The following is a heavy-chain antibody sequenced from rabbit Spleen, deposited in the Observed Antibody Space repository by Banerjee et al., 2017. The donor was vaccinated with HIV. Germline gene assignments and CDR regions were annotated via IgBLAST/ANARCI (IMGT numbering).Heavy chain of an antibody. V-gene: IGHV1S45*01. CDR1: GFSFSSSYY. CDR3: ARDVDGGAGDRLDL. Sequence: QEQLEESGGDLVKPEGSLTLTCTASGFSFSSSYYMCWVRQAPGKGPEWIACINTGSGTTYYASWAKGRFTISKTSSTTVTLQMTSLTAADTTTYFCARDVDGGAGDRLDLWGPGTLVTVS. CDR2: INTGSGTT. J-gene: IGHJ6*01. D-gene: IGHD7-1*01.